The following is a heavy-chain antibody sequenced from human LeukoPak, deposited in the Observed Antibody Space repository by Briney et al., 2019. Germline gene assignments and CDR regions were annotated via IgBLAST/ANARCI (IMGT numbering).Heavy chain of an antibody. CDR3: ARYVVYGSGKYYFDY. V-gene: IGHV4-34*01. CDR2: INHSGST. Sequence: SETLSLTCAVYGGSFSGHYWSWIRQPPGKGLEWIGEINHSGSTNYNPSLKSRLTISVDTSKNQFSLKLSSVTAADTAVYYCARYVVYGSGKYYFDYWGQGTLVTVSS. CDR1: GGSFSGHY. D-gene: IGHD3-10*01. J-gene: IGHJ4*02.